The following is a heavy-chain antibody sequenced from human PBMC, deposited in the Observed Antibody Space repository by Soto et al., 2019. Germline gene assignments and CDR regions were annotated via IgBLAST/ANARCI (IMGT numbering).Heavy chain of an antibody. Sequence: PGGSLRLSCTTSGFTFTSYGMHWVRQAPGKGLEWVAVISYDGSNKYYADSVKGRFTFSRDNSKNTLYLQMNSLRAEDTAVYYCAKDRSSSWYFLDYWGQGTLVTVSS. CDR2: ISYDGSNK. J-gene: IGHJ4*02. CDR1: GFTFTSYG. D-gene: IGHD6-13*01. V-gene: IGHV3-30*18. CDR3: AKDRSSSWYFLDY.